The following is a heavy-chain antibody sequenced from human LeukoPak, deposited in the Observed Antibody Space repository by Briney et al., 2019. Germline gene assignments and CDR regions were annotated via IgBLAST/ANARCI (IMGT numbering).Heavy chain of an antibody. V-gene: IGHV3-23*01. CDR3: AKDQEQWLVIHYYYGMDV. J-gene: IGHJ6*02. D-gene: IGHD6-19*01. CDR2: ISGSGGST. Sequence: PGGSLRLSCAASGFTFSSYAMSWVRQAPGKGLEWVSAISGSGGSTYYADSVKGRFTISRDNSKNTLYLQMNSLRAEDTAVYYCAKDQEQWLVIHYYYGMDVWGQGTTVTVSS. CDR1: GFTFSSYA.